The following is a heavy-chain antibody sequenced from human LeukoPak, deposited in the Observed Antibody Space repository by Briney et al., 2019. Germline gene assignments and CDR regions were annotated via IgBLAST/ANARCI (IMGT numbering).Heavy chain of an antibody. CDR3: ARDIVVVVAAHYYYYGMDV. V-gene: IGHV1-69*06. CDR2: IIPIFGTA. Sequence: GPSVKVPCKASGGTFSSYAISWVRQAPGQGLEWMGGIIPIFGTANYAQKFQGRVTITADKSTSTAYMELSSLRSEDTAVYYCARDIVVVVAAHYYYYGMDVWGKGTTVTVSS. D-gene: IGHD2-15*01. CDR1: GGTFSSYA. J-gene: IGHJ6*04.